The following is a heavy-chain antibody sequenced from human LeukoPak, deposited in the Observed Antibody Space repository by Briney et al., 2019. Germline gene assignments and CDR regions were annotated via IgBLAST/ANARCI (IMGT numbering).Heavy chain of an antibody. J-gene: IGHJ4*02. CDR1: GGSINSRSYF. CDR3: ARSIPHYDFWSGYYTVVNYFDY. Sequence: PSETLSLTCTVSGGSINSRSYFWGWIRQAPGRGLEWFGSIFYSGSTYYNPSLKSRDTISVDTSKNQFSLQLSSVTAADTAVYYCARSIPHYDFWSGYYTVVNYFDYWGQGTLVTVSS. CDR2: IFYSGST. D-gene: IGHD3-3*01. V-gene: IGHV4-39*07.